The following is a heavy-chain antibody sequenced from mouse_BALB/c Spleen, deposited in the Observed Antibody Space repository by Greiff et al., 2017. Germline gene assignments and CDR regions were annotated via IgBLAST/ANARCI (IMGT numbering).Heavy chain of an antibody. V-gene: IGHV1-7*01. CDR2: INPSTGYT. CDR3: ARLGYYGSSLYYFDY. D-gene: IGHD1-1*01. CDR1: GYTFTSYW. Sequence: QVQLKQSGAELAKPGASVKMSCKASGYTFTSYWMHWVKQRPGQGLEWIGYINPSTGYTEYNQKFKDKATLTADKSSSTAYMQLSSLTSEDSAVYYCARLGYYGSSLYYFDYWGQGTTLTVSS. J-gene: IGHJ2*01.